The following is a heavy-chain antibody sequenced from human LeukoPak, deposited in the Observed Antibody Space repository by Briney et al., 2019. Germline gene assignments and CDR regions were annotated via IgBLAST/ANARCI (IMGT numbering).Heavy chain of an antibody. J-gene: IGHJ6*02. CDR3: ARGAGGSPYYYYGMDV. CDR2: IKQDGSEK. Sequence: GGSLRLSCAASGFTFSSYWMSWVRQAPGKGLEWVANIKQDGSEKYYVDSVKGRFTISRDNAKNSLYLQMNSLRAEDTAVYYCARGAGGSPYYYYGMDVWGQGTTVTVSS. V-gene: IGHV3-7*01. D-gene: IGHD3-10*01. CDR1: GFTFSSYW.